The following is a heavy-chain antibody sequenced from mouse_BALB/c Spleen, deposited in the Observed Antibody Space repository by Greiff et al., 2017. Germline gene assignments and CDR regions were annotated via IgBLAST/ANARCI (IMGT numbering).Heavy chain of an antibody. CDR3: ARRNDYGAMDD. D-gene: IGHD2-4*01. J-gene: IGHJ4*01. CDR2: INPYNDGT. CDR1: GYTFTSYV. V-gene: IGHV1-14*01. Sequence: VQLQQSGPELVKPGASVKMSCKASGYTFTSYVMHWVKQKPGQGLEWIGYINPYNDGTKYNEKFKGKATLTSDKSSSTAYMELSSLTSEDSAVYNSARRNDYGAMDDWGQGTSGTVSS.